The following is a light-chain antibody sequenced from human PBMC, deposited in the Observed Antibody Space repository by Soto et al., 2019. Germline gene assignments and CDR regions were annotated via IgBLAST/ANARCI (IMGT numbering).Light chain of an antibody. V-gene: IGKV3-20*01. CDR1: QSVSTTS. CDR3: QQYDSSPYT. CDR2: GAS. Sequence: EIVLTQSPGTLSLSPGERATLSCRASQSVSTTSLAWYQQKPGQAPRLLIYGASSRATGIPDRFGGSGSGTDFTLTISRLEPEDFAVYYCQQYDSSPYTFGQGTKVDIK. J-gene: IGKJ2*01.